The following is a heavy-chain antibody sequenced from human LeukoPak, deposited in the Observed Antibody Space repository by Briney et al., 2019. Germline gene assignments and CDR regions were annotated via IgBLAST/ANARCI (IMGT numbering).Heavy chain of an antibody. Sequence: GGSLRLSCAASGFTFSHYAMHWVRQAPGKGLEWVALISNDGNCKLYADSVKGRFTISRDDSKNALDLQLSSLRPEDTAVYYCAKDGFCGSTNCYPNHFNSWGQGTLVTVSS. CDR2: ISNDGNCK. D-gene: IGHD2-2*01. J-gene: IGHJ4*02. CDR3: AKDGFCGSTNCYPNHFNS. V-gene: IGHV3-30*18. CDR1: GFTFSHYA.